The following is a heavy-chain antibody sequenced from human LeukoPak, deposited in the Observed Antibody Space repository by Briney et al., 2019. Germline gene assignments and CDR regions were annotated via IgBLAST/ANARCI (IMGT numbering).Heavy chain of an antibody. Sequence: SETLSLTCTVSGGTISSYYWSWIRQPPGRGLEWIGYIYYTGTTNYNPSLKSRVTISVDTSKNQFSLKLSSVTAADTAVYYCARRDSSGYYNYWGQGTLVTVSS. J-gene: IGHJ4*02. CDR1: GGTISSYY. CDR2: IYYTGTT. D-gene: IGHD3-22*01. CDR3: ARRDSSGYYNY. V-gene: IGHV4-59*01.